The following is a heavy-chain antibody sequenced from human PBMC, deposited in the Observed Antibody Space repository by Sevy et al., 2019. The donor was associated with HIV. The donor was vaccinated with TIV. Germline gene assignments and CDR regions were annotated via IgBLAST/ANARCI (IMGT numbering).Heavy chain of an antibody. Sequence: GGSLRLSCAASGFTFSSYAMHWVRQAPGKGLEWVALISFGGSSKEYTDSLKGRFTISRENSKNTLYLQMNSLRAEDSGVYYCAKDRWGSGDFRGYFDHWGQGTLVTVSS. CDR2: ISFGGSSK. D-gene: IGHD4-17*01. CDR1: GFTFSSYA. V-gene: IGHV3-30*18. CDR3: AKDRWGSGDFRGYFDH. J-gene: IGHJ4*02.